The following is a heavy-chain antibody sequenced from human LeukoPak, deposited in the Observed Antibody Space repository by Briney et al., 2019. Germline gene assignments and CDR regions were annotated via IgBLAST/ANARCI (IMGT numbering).Heavy chain of an antibody. CDR3: ARDSSGSDAFDI. CDR1: GGTFSIYA. D-gene: IGHD3-22*01. V-gene: IGHV1-69*04. Sequence: GASVTVSCTASGGTFSIYAISWVRQAPGQGLEWMGRIIPILGIANYAQKFQGRVTITADKSTSTAYMELSSLRSEDTAVYYCARDSSGSDAFDIWGQGTMVTVSS. J-gene: IGHJ3*02. CDR2: IIPILGIA.